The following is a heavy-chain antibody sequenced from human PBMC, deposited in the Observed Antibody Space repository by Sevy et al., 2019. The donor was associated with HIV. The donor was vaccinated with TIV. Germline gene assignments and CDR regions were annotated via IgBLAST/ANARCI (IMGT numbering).Heavy chain of an antibody. J-gene: IGHJ5*02. V-gene: IGHV4-31*03. CDR3: ARFSFYDNAWFDP. D-gene: IGHD3-22*01. CDR2: IYYSGST. Sequence: SETLSLTCTVSGGSFTSGGYYWSWIRQHPGEGLEWIGYIYYSGSTYYNPSLKSRVTISVDTSKNQFSLKLSSVTAADTAVYYCARFSFYDNAWFDPWGQVTLVTVSS. CDR1: GGSFTSGGYY.